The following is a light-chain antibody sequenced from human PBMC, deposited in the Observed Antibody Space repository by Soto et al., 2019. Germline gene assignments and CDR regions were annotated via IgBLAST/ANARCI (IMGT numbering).Light chain of an antibody. J-gene: IGLJ3*02. CDR1: SSDVGSYNF. CDR3: CSYAGSSTWV. Sequence: QSVLTQPASVSGSPGQSITISCTGTSSDVGSYNFVTWYQQHPGKAPKLMIYEVSKRPSGVSNRFSGSKSGNTASLTISGLQAEDETDYYCCSYAGSSTWVFGGGTKVTVL. V-gene: IGLV2-23*02. CDR2: EVS.